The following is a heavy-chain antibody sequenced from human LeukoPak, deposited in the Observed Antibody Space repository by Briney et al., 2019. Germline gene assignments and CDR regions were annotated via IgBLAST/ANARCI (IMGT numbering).Heavy chain of an antibody. Sequence: SETLSLICTVSGDSITRRSYFWAWIRQRPGKGLERIGSVYYTGNTYYNPSLKSRVTISLATSDNQVSLTVSSVTAADTAIYFCARHEPSSFYYESRGNWFDPWGQGALVTVSS. CDR3: ARHEPSSFYYESRGNWFDP. V-gene: IGHV4-39*01. D-gene: IGHD3-16*01. CDR2: VYYTGNT. CDR1: GDSITRRSYF. J-gene: IGHJ5*02.